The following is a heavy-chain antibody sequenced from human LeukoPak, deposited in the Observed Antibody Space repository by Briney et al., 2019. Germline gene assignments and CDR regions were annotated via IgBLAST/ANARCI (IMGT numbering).Heavy chain of an antibody. CDR1: GFTFSSYA. CDR3: ARAGGSTVSHSDY. Sequence: GGSLRLSCAASGFTFSSYAMSWIRQAPGKALEWVSSISSSTSYIYYADSVKGRFTISKDNAKNSLYPQMNSLRAEDTAVYYCARAGGSTVSHSDYWGQGTLVTVSS. V-gene: IGHV3-21*01. D-gene: IGHD4-17*01. CDR2: ISSSTSYI. J-gene: IGHJ4*02.